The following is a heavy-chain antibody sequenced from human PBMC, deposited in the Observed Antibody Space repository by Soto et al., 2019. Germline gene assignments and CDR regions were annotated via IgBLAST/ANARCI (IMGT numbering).Heavy chain of an antibody. D-gene: IGHD5-18*01. Sequence: PGESLKISCKGSGYSFTSYWISWVRQMPGKGLEWMGRIDPSDSYTNYSPSFQGHVTISADKSISTAYLQWSSLKASDTAMYYCAREGWDTAMANYYYYGMDVWGQGTTVTVSS. J-gene: IGHJ6*02. V-gene: IGHV5-10-1*01. CDR3: AREGWDTAMANYYYYGMDV. CDR1: GYSFTSYW. CDR2: IDPSDSYT.